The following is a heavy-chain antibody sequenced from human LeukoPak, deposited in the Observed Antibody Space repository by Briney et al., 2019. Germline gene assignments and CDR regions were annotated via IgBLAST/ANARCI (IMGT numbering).Heavy chain of an antibody. CDR2: ISWNSGSI. Sequence: GGSLRLSCAASGFTFDDYAMHWVRHAPGKGLEWVSGISWNSGSIGYADSVKGRFTISRDNAKNSLYLQMNSLRAEDTALYYCAKDWSYSGYDYYFDYWGQGTLVTVSS. CDR3: AKDWSYSGYDYYFDY. D-gene: IGHD5-12*01. CDR1: GFTFDDYA. V-gene: IGHV3-9*01. J-gene: IGHJ4*02.